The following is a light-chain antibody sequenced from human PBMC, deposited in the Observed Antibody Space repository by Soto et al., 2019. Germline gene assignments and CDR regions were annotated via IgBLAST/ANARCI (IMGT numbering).Light chain of an antibody. CDR1: NIGGKS. V-gene: IGLV3-21*02. Sequence: SYKLTQQPSVSVAAGQTARITCWGNNIGGKSVHWYQQKPGQAPVLVVYDDSDRPSGIPDRFSGSNSGDTATLTIRRVEAGDEADCYCHVWDSSSDHYVFGTGTKVTVL. CDR3: HVWDSSSDHYV. CDR2: DDS. J-gene: IGLJ1*01.